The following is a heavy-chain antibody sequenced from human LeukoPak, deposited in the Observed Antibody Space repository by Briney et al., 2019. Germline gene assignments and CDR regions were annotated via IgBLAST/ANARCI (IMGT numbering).Heavy chain of an antibody. J-gene: IGHJ4*02. Sequence: ASVKVSCKASGYTFTGYYMHWVRQAPGQGLEWMGWINPNSGGTNYAQKFQGRVTMTRDMSTSTVYMDLSSLRSEDTAVYYCARTRRWSDANFDYWGQGTLVTDSS. CDR3: ARTRRWSDANFDY. CDR1: GYTFTGYY. V-gene: IGHV1-2*02. CDR2: INPNSGGT. D-gene: IGHD4-23*01.